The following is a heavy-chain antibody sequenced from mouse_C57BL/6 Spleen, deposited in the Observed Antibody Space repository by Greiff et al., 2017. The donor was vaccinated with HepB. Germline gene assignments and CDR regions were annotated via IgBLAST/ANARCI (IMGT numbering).Heavy chain of an antibody. J-gene: IGHJ4*01. V-gene: IGHV2-9*01. CDR3: TKHKDYDDAMDY. Sequence: VQGVELGPGLVAPSQSLSITCTVSGFSLTSHGVDRVRQPPGKGLEWLGVIWGGGSTNYNSALISRLSISKDNTTSQLFLTMNSLHTDDTAMYYCTKHKDYDDAMDYWGQGTSVTVSS. CDR2: IWGGGST. CDR1: GFSLTSHG. D-gene: IGHD2-4*01.